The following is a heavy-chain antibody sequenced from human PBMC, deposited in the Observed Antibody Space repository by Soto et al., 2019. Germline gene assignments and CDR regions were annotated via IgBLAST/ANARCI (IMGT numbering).Heavy chain of an antibody. D-gene: IGHD3-9*01. CDR1: GGSISSGGYY. CDR2: IYYSGST. V-gene: IGHV4-31*03. J-gene: IGHJ5*01. CDR3: ARDCSDYNILTCYSEVVNWFDP. Sequence: SETLSLTCTVSGGSISSGGYYWSWIRQHPGKGLEWIGYIYYSGSTYYNPSLKSRVTISVDTSKNQFSLKLSSVTAADTAVYYCARDCSDYNILTCYSEVVNWFDPWGQGTLVTVSS.